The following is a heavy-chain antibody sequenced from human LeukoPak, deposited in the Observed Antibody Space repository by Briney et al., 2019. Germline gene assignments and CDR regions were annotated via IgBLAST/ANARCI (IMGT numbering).Heavy chain of an antibody. J-gene: IGHJ3*02. V-gene: IGHV4-59*01. CDR3: ARARDVNSFYAFDS. CDR1: GGSISSYY. CDR2: LSESGDT. Sequence: PSETLSLTCTVSGGSISSYYWSWLRLPPGKGLEWIGYLSESGDTNYSPSLKSRVTILGDTSKNEFFLKLSSVTAADTAVYYCARARDVNSFYAFDSWGQGTLVTVSS. D-gene: IGHD5-18*01.